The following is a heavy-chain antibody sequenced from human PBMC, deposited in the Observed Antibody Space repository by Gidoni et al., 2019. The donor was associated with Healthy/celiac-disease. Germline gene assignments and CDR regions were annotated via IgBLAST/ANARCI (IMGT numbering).Heavy chain of an antibody. V-gene: IGHV1-2*02. Sequence: QVQLGQSGAEVKKPGASVKVSCQAYGYTFTGYLTTWGRQAPGQGLEWMGWINPNSGGTNYAQKFQGRVTMTRDTSISTAYMELSRLRSDDTAVYYCARDPRYCSGGSCHYYYYGMDVWGQGTTVTVSS. D-gene: IGHD2-15*01. CDR2: INPNSGGT. CDR3: ARDPRYCSGGSCHYYYYGMDV. J-gene: IGHJ6*02. CDR1: GYTFTGYL.